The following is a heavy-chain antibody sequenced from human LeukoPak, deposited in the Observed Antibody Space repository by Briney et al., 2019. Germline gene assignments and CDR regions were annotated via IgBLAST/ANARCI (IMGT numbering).Heavy chain of an antibody. V-gene: IGHV1-24*01. Sequence: ASVKVSCKVSGYTLTELSMHWVRQAPGKGLEWMGGFDPEDGETIYAQKFQGSVTMTEDTSTDTAYMELSSLRSEDTAVYYCATVERFLEWPRFYWGQGTLVTVSS. D-gene: IGHD3-3*01. CDR1: GYTLTELS. J-gene: IGHJ4*02. CDR3: ATVERFLEWPRFY. CDR2: FDPEDGET.